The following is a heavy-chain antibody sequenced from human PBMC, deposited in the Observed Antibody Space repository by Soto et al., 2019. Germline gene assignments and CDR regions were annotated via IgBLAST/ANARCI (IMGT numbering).Heavy chain of an antibody. CDR1: GFNFSSYG. V-gene: IGHV3-30*03. CDR3: IGSRSNYDGMDV. J-gene: IGHJ6*02. Sequence: PGWCLRLSCASSGFNFSSYGMHWVRQAPGKRLEWVAVISYDGSNKYYADSVKGRFTISRDNSKNTLYLQMNSLRAEDTAVYYCIGSRSNYDGMDVWGQGTTVTVSS. D-gene: IGHD2-15*01. CDR2: ISYDGSNK.